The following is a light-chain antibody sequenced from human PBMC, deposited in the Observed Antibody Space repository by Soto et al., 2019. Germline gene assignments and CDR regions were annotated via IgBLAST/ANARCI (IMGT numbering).Light chain of an antibody. V-gene: IGLV1-51*01. Sequence: QSVLTQPPSVSAAPGQKVTISCSGSNSNIGNKYVSWYQQLPGTAPKLLIYDKDVRPSGIPDRFSASKSGTSATLDITGLQTGDEADYYCGTWDTSLSAVFGGGTKVTVL. CDR3: GTWDTSLSAV. CDR2: DKD. CDR1: NSNIGNKY. J-gene: IGLJ2*01.